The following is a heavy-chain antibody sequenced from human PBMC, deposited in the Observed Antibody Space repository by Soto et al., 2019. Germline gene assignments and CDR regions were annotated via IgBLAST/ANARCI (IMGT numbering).Heavy chain of an antibody. V-gene: IGHV4-34*09. D-gene: IGHD3-10*01. Sequence: TLSLTCAVYGGSFSGYXWTWIRQPPGKGLEWIGYIYYGGITYYNPSLKSRITISVDTSKNQFSLKLSSATAADTAMYYCARGIWVRGIIGFNWFDPWGQGTLVTVSS. CDR2: IYYGGIT. CDR3: ARGIWVRGIIGFNWFDP. CDR1: GGSFSGYX. J-gene: IGHJ5*02.